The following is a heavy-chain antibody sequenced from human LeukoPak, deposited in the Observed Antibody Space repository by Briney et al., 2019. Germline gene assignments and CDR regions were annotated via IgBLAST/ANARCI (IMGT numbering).Heavy chain of an antibody. Sequence: GGALRLSCAASGFTFSSDSMNWVRQAPGKGLERVSSISSSSSYIYYADSLKGRFTISRENAKTSLYLQMNSLRAEDTAVSYCARDLGYDSSGYYIYGFDIWGQGTMVTVSS. J-gene: IGHJ3*02. CDR1: GFTFSSDS. CDR3: ARDLGYDSSGYYIYGFDI. V-gene: IGHV3-21*01. D-gene: IGHD3-22*01. CDR2: ISSSSSYI.